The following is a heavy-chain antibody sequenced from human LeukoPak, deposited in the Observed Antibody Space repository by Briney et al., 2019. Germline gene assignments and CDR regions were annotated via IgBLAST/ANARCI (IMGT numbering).Heavy chain of an antibody. CDR1: GGTFSSYA. V-gene: IGHV1-69*04. CDR2: IIPILGIA. J-gene: IGHJ6*02. D-gene: IGHD3-22*01. CDR3: ARDRTSFYYDSSGPTDMDV. Sequence: ASVKVSCKASGGTFSSYAISWVRQAPGQGLEWMGRIIPILGIANYAQKFQGRVTITADKSTSTAYMELSSLRSEDTAVYCCARDRTSFYYDSSGPTDMDVWGQGTTVTVSS.